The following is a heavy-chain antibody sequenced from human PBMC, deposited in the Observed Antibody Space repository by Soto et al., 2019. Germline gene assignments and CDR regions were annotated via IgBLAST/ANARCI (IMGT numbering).Heavy chain of an antibody. J-gene: IGHJ4*02. V-gene: IGHV6-1*01. CDR1: GDSVSSNSAT. CDR2: TYYRSKWFH. CDR3: ARSITGSAYFDY. Sequence: PSQTLSLTCAISGDSVSSNSATWNWIRQSPSRGLQWLGRTYYRSKWFHDYAVSVESRITINPDTSKNQFSLQLISVTPEDTAVYYCARSITGSAYFDYWGQGTQVTVSS. D-gene: IGHD3-10*01.